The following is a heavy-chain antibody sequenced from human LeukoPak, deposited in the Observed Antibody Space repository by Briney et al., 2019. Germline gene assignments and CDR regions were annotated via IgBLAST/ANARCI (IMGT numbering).Heavy chain of an antibody. CDR1: GYIFTDYY. V-gene: IGHV1-8*02. CDR3: ARTKGIAAAGTINWFDP. CDR2: MNPNSGNT. Sequence: ASVKVSCKASGYIFTDYYMHWVRQATGQGLEWMGWMNPNSGNTGYAQKFQGRVTMTRNTSISTAYMELSSLRSEDTAVYYCARTKGIAAAGTINWFDPWGQGTLVTVSS. D-gene: IGHD6-13*01. J-gene: IGHJ5*02.